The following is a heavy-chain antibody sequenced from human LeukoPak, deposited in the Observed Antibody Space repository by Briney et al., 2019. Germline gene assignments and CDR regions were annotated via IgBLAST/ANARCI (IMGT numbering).Heavy chain of an antibody. J-gene: IGHJ5*02. CDR1: GGSFSGYY. D-gene: IGHD4-23*01. V-gene: IGHV4-34*01. Sequence: SETLSLTCAVYGGSFSGYYWSWIRQPPGKGLEWIGEINHSGSTNYNPSLKSRVTISVDTSKNQFSLKLSSVTAADTAVYYCARHRSGYGGYRCDPWGQGTLVTVSS. CDR3: ARHRSGYGGYRCDP. CDR2: INHSGST.